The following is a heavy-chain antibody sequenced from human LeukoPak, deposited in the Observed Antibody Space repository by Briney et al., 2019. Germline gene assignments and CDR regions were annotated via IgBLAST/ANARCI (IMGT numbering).Heavy chain of an antibody. D-gene: IGHD5-24*01. CDR3: ARDGYRESSDY. CDR1: GGTFSSYA. V-gene: IGHV1-69*13. CDR2: IIPIFGTA. J-gene: IGHJ4*02. Sequence: SVKVSCKAAGGTFSSYAISWVRQPHGQGLEWMGGIIPIFGTANYAQKFQGRVTITADESTSTAYIALSSLRSEDTAVYYCARDGYRESSDYWGEGTLVTVSS.